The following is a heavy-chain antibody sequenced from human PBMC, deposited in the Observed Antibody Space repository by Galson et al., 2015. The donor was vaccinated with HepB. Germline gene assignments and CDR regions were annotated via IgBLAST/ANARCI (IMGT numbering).Heavy chain of an antibody. J-gene: IGHJ6*04. CDR2: IRGRRDGGTT. D-gene: IGHD2-2*01. V-gene: IGHV3-49*03. CDR3: TRVLKSCRGTSCRSHPMDV. Sequence: SLRLSCATSGFAFGDYAVSWFRQAPGKGLEWIRFIRGRRDGGTTEYAVSVEGRFSISRDDSKNVASLQVSSLTTEDTSVYFCTRVLKSCRGTSCRSHPMDVWGKGTPVTVSP. CDR1: GFAFGDYA.